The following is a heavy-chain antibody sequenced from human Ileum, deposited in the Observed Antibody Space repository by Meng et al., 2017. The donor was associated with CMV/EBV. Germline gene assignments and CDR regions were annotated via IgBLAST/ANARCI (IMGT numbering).Heavy chain of an antibody. CDR2: IYFSGST. D-gene: IGHD4/OR15-4a*01. CDR1: GGSINSNSYY. Sequence: QVQLQESGPGLVKPSETLSLTCTVSGGSINSNSYYWGWFRQPPGKGLEWIGSIYFSGSTYYNPSLKSRAIISVDTSNNHFSLRLTSVTAADTAVYYCARRVAGLGANFDFWGQGTLVTVSS. CDR3: ARRVAGLGANFDF. V-gene: IGHV4-39*02. J-gene: IGHJ4*02.